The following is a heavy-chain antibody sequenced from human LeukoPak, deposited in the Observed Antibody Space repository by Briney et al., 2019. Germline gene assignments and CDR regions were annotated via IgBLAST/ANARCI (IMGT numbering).Heavy chain of an antibody. Sequence: SETLSLTCTVSGGSISSSSYYWGWIRQPPGKGLEWIGSIYYSGSTYYNPSLKSRVTISVDTSKNQFSLKLSSVTAADTAVYYCARGPIYAYDSSGYYYNWGQGTLVTVSS. CDR3: ARGPIYAYDSSGYYYN. D-gene: IGHD3-22*01. CDR2: IYYSGST. J-gene: IGHJ4*02. V-gene: IGHV4-39*07. CDR1: GGSISSSSYY.